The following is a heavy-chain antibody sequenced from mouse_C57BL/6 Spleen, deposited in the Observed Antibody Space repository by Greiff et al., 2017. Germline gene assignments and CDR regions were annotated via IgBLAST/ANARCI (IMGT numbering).Heavy chain of an antibody. CDR2: ISDGGSYT. D-gene: IGHD2-2*01. CDR1: GFTFSSYA. Sequence: EVQLVESGGGLVKPGGSLKLSCAASGFTFSSYAMSWVRQTPEKRLEWVATISDGGSYTYYPDNVKGRFTISRDNAKNNLYLQMSHLKSEDTAMYYCARDRKNGYAWFAYWGQGTLVTVSA. V-gene: IGHV5-4*01. CDR3: ARDRKNGYAWFAY. J-gene: IGHJ3*01.